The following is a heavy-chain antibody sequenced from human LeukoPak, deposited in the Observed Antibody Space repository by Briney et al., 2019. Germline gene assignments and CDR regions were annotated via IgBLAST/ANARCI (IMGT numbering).Heavy chain of an antibody. V-gene: IGHV1-69*05. CDR2: IIPIFGTA. Sequence: GASVKISCKASGGTFSSYAISWVRQAPGQGLELMVRIIPIFGTANYAQKFQGRVTITTDESTSTAYMELSSLRSEDTAVYYCARGRDIVVVPHAFDIWGQGTMVTVSS. D-gene: IGHD2-21*01. J-gene: IGHJ3*02. CDR1: GGTFSSYA. CDR3: ARGRDIVVVPHAFDI.